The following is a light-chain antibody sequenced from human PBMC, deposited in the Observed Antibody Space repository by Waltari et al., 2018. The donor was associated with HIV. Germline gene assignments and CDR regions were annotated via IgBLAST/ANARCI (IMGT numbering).Light chain of an antibody. CDR1: QSLSSSY. CDR3: QQYGGSPPGVT. Sequence: EIVLTQSPGTLSLSPGERATLSCRASQSLSSSYLTWYQQKPGQAPRLLIYGASSRVTGIPDRFSGSGSGTDFTLTISRLEPEDFAVYYCQQYGGSPPGVTFGQGTRLEIK. V-gene: IGKV3-20*01. CDR2: GAS. J-gene: IGKJ5*01.